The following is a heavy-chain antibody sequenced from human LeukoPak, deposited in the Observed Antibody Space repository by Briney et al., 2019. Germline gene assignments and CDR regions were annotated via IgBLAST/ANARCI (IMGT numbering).Heavy chain of an antibody. V-gene: IGHV4-30-4*02. CDR2: IYCSGGT. CDR1: GGSISSGDYY. D-gene: IGHD1-26*01. J-gene: IGHJ4*02. CDR3: ARGYSGSYYFDY. Sequence: SETLSLTCTVSGGSISSGDYYWSWIRQPPGKGLEWIGYIYCSGGTYYNPSLKSRVTISVDTSKNQFSLKLSSVTAADTAVYYCARGYSGSYYFDYWGQGTLVTVSS.